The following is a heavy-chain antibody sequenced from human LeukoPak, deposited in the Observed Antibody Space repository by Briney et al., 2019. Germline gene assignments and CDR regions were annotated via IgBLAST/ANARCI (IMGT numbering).Heavy chain of an antibody. V-gene: IGHV4-39*07. CDR1: GGSISSSSYY. CDR3: ARGLQWLVSQNAFDI. D-gene: IGHD6-19*01. CDR2: IYYSGST. J-gene: IGHJ3*02. Sequence: SETLSLTCTVSGGSISSSSYYWGWIRQPPGKGLEWIGSIYYSGSTYYNPSLKSRVTISVDTSKNQFSLKLSSVTAADTAVYYCARGLQWLVSQNAFDIWGQGTMVTVSS.